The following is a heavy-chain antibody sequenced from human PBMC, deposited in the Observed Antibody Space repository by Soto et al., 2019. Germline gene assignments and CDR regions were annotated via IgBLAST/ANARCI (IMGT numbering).Heavy chain of an antibody. CDR2: IIPIPGTA. CDR1: GGTFSSYA. V-gene: IGHV1-69*01. D-gene: IGHD2-2*01. J-gene: IGHJ6*02. CDR3: ARSQGSSTSLEIYYYYYYGMDV. Sequence: QVQLVQSGAEVKKPGSSGKVSCKASGGTFSSYAISWVRQAPGQGLEWMGGIIPIPGTANYAQKFQGRVTITADESTSTASMELSSLRSEDTAVYYCARSQGSSTSLEIYYYYYYGMDVWGQGPTVTVSS.